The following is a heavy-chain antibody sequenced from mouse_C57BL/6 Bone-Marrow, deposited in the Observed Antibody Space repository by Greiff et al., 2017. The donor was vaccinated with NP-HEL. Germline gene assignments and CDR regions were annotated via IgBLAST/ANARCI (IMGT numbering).Heavy chain of an antibody. CDR3: ARDPHGSSYGAY. Sequence: EVQLVESGGGLVKPGGSLKLSCAASGFTLSSYAMSWVRQTPEKRLEWVATISDGGSYTYYPDNVKGRFTISRDNAKNNLYLQMSHLKSEDTAMYYCARDPHGSSYGAYWGQGTLVTVSA. J-gene: IGHJ3*01. V-gene: IGHV5-4*01. CDR1: GFTLSSYA. CDR2: ISDGGSYT. D-gene: IGHD1-1*01.